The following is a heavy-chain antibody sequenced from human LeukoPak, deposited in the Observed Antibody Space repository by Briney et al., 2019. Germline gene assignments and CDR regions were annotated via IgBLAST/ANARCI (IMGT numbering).Heavy chain of an antibody. CDR2: ISYDGSNK. J-gene: IGHJ4*02. D-gene: IGHD3-10*01. Sequence: GGSLRLSCAASGFTFSNYAMHWVRQAPGKGLEWVALISYDGSNKYYADSVKGRFTISRDNSKNTLYLQMNSLRAEDTAVYYCARGPMVRTNLFDYWGQGTLVTVSS. V-gene: IGHV3-30*03. CDR1: GFTFSNYA. CDR3: ARGPMVRTNLFDY.